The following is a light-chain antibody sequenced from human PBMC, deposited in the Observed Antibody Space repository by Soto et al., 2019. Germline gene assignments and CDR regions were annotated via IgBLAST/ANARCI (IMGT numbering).Light chain of an antibody. V-gene: IGKV3-20*01. CDR2: GAS. CDR1: QSFRNSY. CDR3: QQYGSSGT. Sequence: EMVLTQSPGTLSLSPGERATLSCRASQSFRNSYLAWYQQKPGQAPRLLMSGASSRSTGIPDRFSGSGSGTDFTLTISRLEPEDFAVYYCQQYGSSGTFGQGTKVDI. J-gene: IGKJ1*01.